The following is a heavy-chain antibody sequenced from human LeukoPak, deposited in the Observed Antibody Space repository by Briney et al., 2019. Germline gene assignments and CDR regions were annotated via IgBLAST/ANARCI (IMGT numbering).Heavy chain of an antibody. J-gene: IGHJ3*02. CDR1: GFTFSSSA. D-gene: IGHD6-6*01. CDR2: INNVGSHI. Sequence: GGSLRLSCAASGFTFSSSAMNWVRQAPGKGLEWVSSINNVGSHIYYAGSVKGRFTISRDNAKNSLYLQMNSLRAEDTAVYYCARGRPIGAFDIWGQGTMVTVSS. V-gene: IGHV3-21*01. CDR3: ARGRPIGAFDI.